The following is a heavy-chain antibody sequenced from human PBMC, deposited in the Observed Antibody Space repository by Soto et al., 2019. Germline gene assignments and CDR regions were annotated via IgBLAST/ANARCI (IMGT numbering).Heavy chain of an antibody. J-gene: IGHJ4*02. V-gene: IGHV4-59*01. CDR2: ISYSGTT. CDR3: ASSVQLWSSFDY. CDR1: GGSFSNYS. Sequence: SETLSLTSTVSGGSFSNYSWSWIRQPPGKGLEWIGYISYSGTTNYHPSLKSRVTMSVDASKNQFSLKLSSVTAAGTAVYYCASSVQLWSSFDYWGQGTLVTVSS. D-gene: IGHD5-18*01.